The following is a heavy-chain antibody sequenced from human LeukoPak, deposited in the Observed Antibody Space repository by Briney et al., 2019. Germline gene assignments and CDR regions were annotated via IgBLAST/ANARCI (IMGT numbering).Heavy chain of an antibody. CDR2: IKSDTDGGTT. J-gene: IGHJ4*02. Sequence: GGSLRLSSAASGFIFSNAWMNWVRQAPGKGLEWVGRIKSDTDGGTTDYAAPVKGRFIISRDDSENTLYLQMNSLKTEDTAVYYCARDWEADYWGQGTLVTVSS. V-gene: IGHV3-15*07. CDR1: GFIFSNAW. CDR3: ARDWEADY. D-gene: IGHD1-26*01.